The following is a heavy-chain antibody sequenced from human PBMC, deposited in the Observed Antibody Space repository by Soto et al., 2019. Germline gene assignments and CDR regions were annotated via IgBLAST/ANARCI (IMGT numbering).Heavy chain of an antibody. J-gene: IGHJ4*02. CDR1: GFTFTSHG. Sequence: EVQLLESGGGLIQPGGSLRLSCAASGFTFTSHGMGWVRQAPGKGLEWVSAISGSGISTHYADSVKGRFTISRDNSENTLYLQMNSLRADDTAVYYCAKDKEDIVVVPAAISFDYWGQGTLVTVSS. D-gene: IGHD2-2*02. CDR3: AKDKEDIVVVPAAISFDY. CDR2: ISGSGIST. V-gene: IGHV3-23*01.